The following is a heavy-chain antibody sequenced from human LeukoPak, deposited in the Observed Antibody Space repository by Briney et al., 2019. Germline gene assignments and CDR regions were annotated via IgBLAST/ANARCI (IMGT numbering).Heavy chain of an antibody. CDR1: GFTFSSYW. CDR2: IKQDGSEK. V-gene: IGHV3-7*01. J-gene: IGHJ6*03. D-gene: IGHD2-21*01. Sequence: GGSLRLSCAASGFTFSSYWMSWVRQAPGKGLEWVANIKQDGSEKYYVDSVKGRFTISRDNAKNSLYLQMNSLRAEDTAVYYCAREHIVVVNYMDVWGKGTTVTVSS. CDR3: AREHIVVVNYMDV.